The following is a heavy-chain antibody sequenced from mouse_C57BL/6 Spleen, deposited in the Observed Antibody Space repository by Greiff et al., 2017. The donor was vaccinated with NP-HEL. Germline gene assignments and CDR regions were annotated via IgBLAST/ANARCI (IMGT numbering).Heavy chain of an antibody. CDR3: ASTVVATRRCFDY. J-gene: IGHJ2*01. V-gene: IGHV1-81*01. Sequence: QVQLKQSGAELARPGASVKLSCKASGYTFTSYGISWVKQRTGQGLEWIGEIYPRSGNTYYNEKFKGKATLTADKSSSTAYMELRSLTSEDSAVYFCASTVVATRRCFDYWGQGTTLTVSS. D-gene: IGHD1-1*01. CDR1: GYTFTSYG. CDR2: IYPRSGNT.